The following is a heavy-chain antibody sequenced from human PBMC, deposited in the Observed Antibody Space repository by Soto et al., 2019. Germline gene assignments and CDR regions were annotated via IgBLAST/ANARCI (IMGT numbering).Heavy chain of an antibody. J-gene: IGHJ4*02. CDR2: MNPNSGNT. V-gene: IGHV1-8*01. CDR3: ARGLIAARLYFDY. CDR1: GYTFTSYD. D-gene: IGHD6-6*01. Sequence: GASVKVSCKASGYTFTSYDINWVRQATGQGLEWMGWMNPNSGNTGYAQKFQGRVTMTRNTSINTAYMELSSLRSEDTAVYYCARGLIAARLYFDYWGQGALVTVSS.